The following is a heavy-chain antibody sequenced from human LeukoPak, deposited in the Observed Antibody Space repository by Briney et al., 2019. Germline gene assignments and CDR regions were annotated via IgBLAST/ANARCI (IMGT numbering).Heavy chain of an antibody. D-gene: IGHD6-13*01. CDR2: INHSGST. J-gene: IGHJ5*02. CDR1: GGSFSGYY. V-gene: IGHV4-34*01. Sequence: SETLSLTCAVYGGSFSGYYWSWIRQPPGKGLEWIGEINHSGSTNYNPSLKSRVTISVDTSKNQFSLKLSSVTAADTAVYYCATRIAAAGTGWFDPWGQGTLVTVSS. CDR3: ATRIAAAGTGWFDP.